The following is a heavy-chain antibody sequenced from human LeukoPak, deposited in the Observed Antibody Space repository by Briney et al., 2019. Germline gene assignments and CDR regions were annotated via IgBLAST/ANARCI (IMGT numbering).Heavy chain of an antibody. V-gene: IGHV3-7*01. Sequence: PGGFLRLSCAASGFTFSAYWMSWVRQAPGRGLEWVASIKEDGSEKYYVDSVKGRFTISRDNAKNSLYLQMNSLRAEDTAVYYCTRATASNWFDPWGQGTLVTVSS. J-gene: IGHJ5*02. CDR3: TRATASNWFDP. CDR2: IKEDGSEK. CDR1: GFTFSAYW.